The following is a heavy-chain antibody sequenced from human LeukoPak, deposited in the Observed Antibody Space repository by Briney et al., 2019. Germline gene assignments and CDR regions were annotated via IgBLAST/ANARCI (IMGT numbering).Heavy chain of an antibody. Sequence: PSETLSLTCTVSGGSISSYYWSWIRQPPGKGLEWIGYIYYSGGTNYNPSLKSRVTISVDTSKNQFSLKLSSVTAADTAVYYCARRLVGAIAAFDIWGQGTMVTVSS. J-gene: IGHJ3*02. CDR1: GGSISSYY. D-gene: IGHD1-26*01. CDR3: ARRLVGAIAAFDI. V-gene: IGHV4-59*08. CDR2: IYYSGGT.